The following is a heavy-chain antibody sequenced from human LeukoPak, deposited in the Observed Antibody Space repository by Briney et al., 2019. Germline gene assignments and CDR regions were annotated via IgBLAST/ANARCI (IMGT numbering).Heavy chain of an antibody. CDR2: INPNSGGT. CDR3: ARLKKSGSYAYFDY. CDR1: GYTFTGYY. V-gene: IGHV1-2*06. Sequence: ASVKVSCKASGYTFTGYYMHWVRQAPGQGLEWMGRINPNSGGTNYAQMFQGRVTMTRDTSISTAYMELSRLRSDDTAVYYCARLKKSGSYAYFDYWGQGTLVTVSS. J-gene: IGHJ4*02. D-gene: IGHD1-26*01.